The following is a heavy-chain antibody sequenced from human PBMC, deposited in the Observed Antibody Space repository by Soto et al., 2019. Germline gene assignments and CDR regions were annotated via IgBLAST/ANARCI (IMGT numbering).Heavy chain of an antibody. CDR3: ARGGSSQYYYDSSGYNWFDP. Sequence: PGGSLRLSCAASGFTFSSYSMNWVRQAPGKGLEWVSYISSSSTIYYADSVKGRFTISRDNAKNSLYLQMNSLRDEDTAVYYCARGGSSQYYYDSSGYNWFDPWGQGTLVTVSS. J-gene: IGHJ5*02. CDR2: ISSSSTI. V-gene: IGHV3-48*02. CDR1: GFTFSSYS. D-gene: IGHD3-22*01.